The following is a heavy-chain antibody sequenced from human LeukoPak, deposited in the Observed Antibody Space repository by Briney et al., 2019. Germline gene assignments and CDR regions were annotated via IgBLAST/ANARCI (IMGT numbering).Heavy chain of an antibody. CDR1: GYTFTSYD. Sequence: ASVKVSCKASGYTFTSYDINWVRQATGQGLEWMGWMNPNSGNTGYAQKFQGRVTMTRNTSISTAYMELSSLRSDDTAVYYCAKRSETGTTRWFDPWGQGTLVTVSS. J-gene: IGHJ5*02. V-gene: IGHV1-8*01. CDR2: MNPNSGNT. CDR3: AKRSETGTTRWFDP. D-gene: IGHD1-7*01.